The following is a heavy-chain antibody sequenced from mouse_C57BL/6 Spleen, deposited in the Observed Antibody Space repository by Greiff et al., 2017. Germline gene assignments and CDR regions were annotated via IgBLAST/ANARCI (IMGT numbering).Heavy chain of an antibody. J-gene: IGHJ4*01. CDR3: ARHGTSYAMDY. Sequence: EVKLMESGGGLVKPGGSLKLTCAASGFTFSDYGMHWVRQAPEKGLEWVAYISSGSSTLYYADTVKGRFTISRDNAKNTLFLQMTSLRSEDTAMYYCARHGTSYAMDYWGQGTSVTVSS. CDR1: GFTFSDYG. V-gene: IGHV5-17*01. D-gene: IGHD1-1*01. CDR2: ISSGSSTL.